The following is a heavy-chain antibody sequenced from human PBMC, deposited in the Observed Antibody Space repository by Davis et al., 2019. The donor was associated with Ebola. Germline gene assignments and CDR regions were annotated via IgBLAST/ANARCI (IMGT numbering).Heavy chain of an antibody. J-gene: IGHJ6*02. D-gene: IGHD6-6*01. Sequence: GGSLRLSCAASGFTFSSYSMNWVRQAPGRGLEWVAFVRSHGSDDHYADSVKGRFTISRDNSKNTLYLQMNSLRAEDTAVYYCAKDQASYSSWGIGDVWGQGTTVTVSS. V-gene: IGHV3-30*02. CDR2: VRSHGSDD. CDR1: GFTFSSYS. CDR3: AKDQASYSSWGIGDV.